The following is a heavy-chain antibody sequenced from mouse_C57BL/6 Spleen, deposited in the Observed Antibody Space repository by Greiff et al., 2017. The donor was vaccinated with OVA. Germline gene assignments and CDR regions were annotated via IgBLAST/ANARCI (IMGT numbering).Heavy chain of an antibody. J-gene: IGHJ1*03. V-gene: IGHV1-69*01. Sequence: QVQLQQPGAELVMPGASVKLSCKASGYTFTSYWMHWVKQRPGQGLVWIGEIDPSDSYTNYNQKFKGKSTLTVDKSSSTAYMQLSSLTSEDSAVYYCARDYYGSSYGYFDVWGTGTTVTVSS. CDR1: GYTFTSYW. D-gene: IGHD1-1*01. CDR3: ARDYYGSSYGYFDV. CDR2: IDPSDSYT.